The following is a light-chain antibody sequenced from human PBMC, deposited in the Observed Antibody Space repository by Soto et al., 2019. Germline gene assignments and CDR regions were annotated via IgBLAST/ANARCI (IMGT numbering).Light chain of an antibody. V-gene: IGKV3-20*01. CDR1: QSVPRSY. J-gene: IGKJ5*01. Sequence: EIVLTQSPGTLSFSPGERATLSCRASQSVPRSYLAWYQQRPGQAPRLVIYDASSRATDIPDRFSGSESGTEYTLTISSLESEDFAVYYCHQYAWSPLTFGQGTRLEIK. CDR3: HQYAWSPLT. CDR2: DAS.